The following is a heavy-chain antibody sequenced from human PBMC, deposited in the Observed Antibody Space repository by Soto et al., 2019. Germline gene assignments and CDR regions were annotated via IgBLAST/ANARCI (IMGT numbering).Heavy chain of an antibody. CDR1: GYTFTSYG. Sequence: EASVKVSCKASGYTFTSYGISWVRQAPGQGLEWMGWTSAYIGNTNYAQKLQGRVTMTTDTSTSTAYMELRSLRSDDTAVYYCARGGWGGSYLFPYYYYGMDVWGQGTTVTVSS. CDR3: ARGGWGGSYLFPYYYYGMDV. V-gene: IGHV1-18*01. D-gene: IGHD1-26*01. J-gene: IGHJ6*02. CDR2: TSAYIGNT.